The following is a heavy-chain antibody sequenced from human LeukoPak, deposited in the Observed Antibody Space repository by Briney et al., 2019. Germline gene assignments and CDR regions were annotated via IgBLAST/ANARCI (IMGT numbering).Heavy chain of an antibody. CDR2: IKEDGSVR. Sequence: GGSLRFSRAASGFTFSDYWITWVRQAPGKGLEWVANIKEDGSVRYYVDSLKGRFTISRDNAKNSLYLQLNSLRAEDTAVYYCATEGADGRGSFRWFDTRGDGNLVSVSS. CDR1: GFTFSDYW. V-gene: IGHV3-7*01. D-gene: IGHD3-10*01. J-gene: IGHJ5*01. CDR3: ATEGADGRGSFRWFDT.